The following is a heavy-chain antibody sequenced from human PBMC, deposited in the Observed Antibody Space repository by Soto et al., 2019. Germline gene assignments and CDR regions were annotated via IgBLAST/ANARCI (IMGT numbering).Heavy chain of an antibody. CDR3: ARDRGVARGWFDP. Sequence: EVELLESGGGLVQPGGSLRLSCAASGFIFSNYAMTWVRQAPGKGLEWVSVVIGSGSRTYYADSVRDRFTISRDNFKNTLYLQMNSLRAEDTAVYYCARDRGVARGWFDPWGQGTLVTVSS. J-gene: IGHJ5*02. CDR1: GFIFSNYA. D-gene: IGHD5-12*01. V-gene: IGHV3-23*01. CDR2: VIGSGSRT.